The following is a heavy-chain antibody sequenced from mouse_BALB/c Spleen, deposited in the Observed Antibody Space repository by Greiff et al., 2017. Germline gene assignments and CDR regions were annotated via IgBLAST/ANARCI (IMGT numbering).Heavy chain of an antibody. CDR2: ISDGGSYT. Sequence: EVKLMESGGGLVKPGGSLKLSCAASGFTFSDYYMYWVRQTPEKRLEWVATISDGGSYTYYPDSVKGRFTISRDNAKNNLYLQMSSLKSEDTAMYYCARERYGNYVTFDYWGQGTTLTVSS. J-gene: IGHJ2*01. CDR3: ARERYGNYVTFDY. CDR1: GFTFSDYY. V-gene: IGHV5-4*02. D-gene: IGHD2-10*02.